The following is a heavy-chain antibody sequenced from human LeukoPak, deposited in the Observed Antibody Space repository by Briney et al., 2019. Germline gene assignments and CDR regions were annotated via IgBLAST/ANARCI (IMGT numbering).Heavy chain of an antibody. V-gene: IGHV4-34*01. CDR1: GGSFSGYY. D-gene: IGHD2/OR15-2a*01. CDR2: IDHSGST. CDR3: ARGFYYFDY. J-gene: IGHJ4*02. Sequence: SETLSLPCAVYGGSFSGYYRSWIRQPPGKGLEWIGEIDHSGSTNYNPSLKSRVTISVDKSKNQFSLKLSSVTDADTAVYSCARGFYYFDYWGQGTLVTVSS.